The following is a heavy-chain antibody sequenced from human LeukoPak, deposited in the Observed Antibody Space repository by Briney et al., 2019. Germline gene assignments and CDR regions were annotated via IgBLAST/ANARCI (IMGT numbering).Heavy chain of an antibody. J-gene: IGHJ4*02. CDR3: ARCTTGKTFGSLREIKKSREIDF. CDR1: GFTFSTYS. V-gene: IGHV3-21*01. CDR2: ISSSSSYI. Sequence: GGSLRLSCAASGFTFSTYSMNWVRQAPGKGLEWVSSISSSSSYIYYADSVKGRFTISRDNAKNSLFLQMDSLRGEDTAVYYCARCTTGKTFGSLREIKKSREIDFWGQGTLVTVSS. D-gene: IGHD1-1*01.